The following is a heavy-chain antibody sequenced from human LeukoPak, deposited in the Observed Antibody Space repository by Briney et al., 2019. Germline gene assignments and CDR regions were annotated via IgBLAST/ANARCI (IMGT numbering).Heavy chain of an antibody. CDR2: IGSKAYGGTT. D-gene: IGHD1-26*01. J-gene: IGHJ4*02. CDR3: TREAIVGATGPFDY. Sequence: GGSLRLSCAASGFTFSSYAMSWVRQAPGKGLEWVGSIGSKAYGGTTEYAASVKGRFTISRDDSKSIAYLQMNSLKTEDTAVYYCTREAIVGATGPFDYWGQGTLVTVSS. V-gene: IGHV3-49*04. CDR1: GFTFSSYA.